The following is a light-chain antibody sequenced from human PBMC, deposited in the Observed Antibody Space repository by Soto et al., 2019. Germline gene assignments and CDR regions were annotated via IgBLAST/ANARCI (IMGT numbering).Light chain of an antibody. J-gene: IGKJ4*01. CDR2: AAS. Sequence: AIQMTQSPSSLSASVGDIVTITCRASQGIGNDLGWYQQKSGKAPKLLIYAASNLQSGVPSRFSGSGSGTDFTLTISGLQPEDVATYYCQKHDGAPLTFGGGTKVDIK. CDR3: QKHDGAPLT. V-gene: IGKV1-6*01. CDR1: QGIGND.